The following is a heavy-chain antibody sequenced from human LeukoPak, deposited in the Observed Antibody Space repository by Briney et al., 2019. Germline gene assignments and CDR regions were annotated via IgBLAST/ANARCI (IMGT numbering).Heavy chain of an antibody. Sequence: PGGSLRLSCAASGFTFSGSTMHWVRQASGKGLEWIGRIRSKANNYATDYAASVKGRFTISRDDSKNTAYLQMNSLTTEDTALYYCTRHPYYDSGTYYVIDWFDPWGQGTLVTVSS. V-gene: IGHV3-73*01. CDR1: GFTFSGST. CDR3: TRHPYYDSGTYYVIDWFDP. J-gene: IGHJ5*02. CDR2: IRSKANNYAT. D-gene: IGHD3-22*01.